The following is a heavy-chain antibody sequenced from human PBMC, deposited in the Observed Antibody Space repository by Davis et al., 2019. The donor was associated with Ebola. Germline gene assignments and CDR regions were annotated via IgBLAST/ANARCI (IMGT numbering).Heavy chain of an antibody. CDR1: AGTFSSYA. D-gene: IGHD3-10*01. V-gene: IGHV1-69*04. J-gene: IGHJ4*02. CDR2: IIPILGIA. CDR3: ARVTVRGVTADY. Sequence: SVKVSCKASAGTFSSYAISWVRQAPGQGLEWMGRIIPILGIANYAQKFQGRVTITADKSTSTAYMELSSLRSEDTAVYYCARVTVRGVTADYWGQGTLVTVSS.